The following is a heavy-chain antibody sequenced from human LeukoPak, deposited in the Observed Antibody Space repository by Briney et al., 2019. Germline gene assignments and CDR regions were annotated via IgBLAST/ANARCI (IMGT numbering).Heavy chain of an antibody. V-gene: IGHV1-2*02. CDR3: ARVVKDYDFWSGYHPGGMDV. J-gene: IGHJ6*02. CDR1: GYTFTDYY. Sequence: ASVKVSCKASGYTFTDYYMHWVRQAPGQGLEWMGWINPNSGGTNYAQKFQGRVTVTRDTSISTAYMELSRLRSDDTAVYYCARVVKDYDFWSGYHPGGMDVWGQGTTVTVSS. D-gene: IGHD3-3*01. CDR2: INPNSGGT.